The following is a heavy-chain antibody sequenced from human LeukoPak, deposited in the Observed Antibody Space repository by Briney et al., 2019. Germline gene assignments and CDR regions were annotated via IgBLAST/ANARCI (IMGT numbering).Heavy chain of an antibody. D-gene: IGHD2-2*02. CDR2: INHSGST. V-gene: IGHV4-34*01. CDR3: ARSLYGVPRYHYYYGMDV. J-gene: IGHJ6*02. Sequence: PSETLSLTCAVYGGSFSGYYWSWIRQPPGKGLEWIGEINHSGSTNYNPSLKSRVTISVDTSKNQFSLKLSSVTAADTAVYYCARSLYGVPRYHYYYGMDVWGQGTTVTVSS. CDR1: GGSFSGYY.